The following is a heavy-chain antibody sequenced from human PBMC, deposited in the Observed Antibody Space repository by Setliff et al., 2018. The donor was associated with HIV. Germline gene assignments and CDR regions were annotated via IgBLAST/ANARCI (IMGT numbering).Heavy chain of an antibody. CDR1: GGSISEYY. CDR2: IDYSGVT. D-gene: IGHD3-10*01. V-gene: IGHV4-59*08. CDR3: SRWHPPYGFWEEDY. Sequence: SETLSLTCTVSGGSISEYYWSWIRQPPGKGLEWIGYIDYSGVTNYNPSLKSRVTISVDGSKNQFSLKLKSVTAADTAVYYCSRWHPPYGFWEEDYWGQGTLVTVSS. J-gene: IGHJ4*02.